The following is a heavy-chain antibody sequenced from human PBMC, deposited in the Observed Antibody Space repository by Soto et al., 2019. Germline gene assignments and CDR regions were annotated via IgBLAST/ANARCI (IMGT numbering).Heavy chain of an antibody. Sequence: SVKVSCKASGGTFSSYTISWVRQAPGQGLEWMGRIIPILGIANYAQKFQGRVTITADKSTSTAYMELSSLRSEDTAVYYCARDRRDYYDSSGYYYWFDPWGQGTLVTVS. CDR3: ARDRRDYYDSSGYYYWFDP. D-gene: IGHD3-22*01. J-gene: IGHJ5*02. CDR2: IIPILGIA. CDR1: GGTFSSYT. V-gene: IGHV1-69*04.